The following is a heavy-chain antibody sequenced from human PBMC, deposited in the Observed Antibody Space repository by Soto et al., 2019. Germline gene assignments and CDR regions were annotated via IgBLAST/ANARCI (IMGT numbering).Heavy chain of an antibody. CDR1: GGSISSYY. CDR2: IYYSGST. Sequence: QVQLQESGPGLVKPSETLSLTCTVSGGSISSYYWSWFRQPPGKGLEGIGYIYYSGSTKYNPSLTSRVNISVDTSKNQFSLKLSSVTAADTAVYYCARVYCSSTSCYPWGNWFDPWGQGTLVTVSS. V-gene: IGHV4-59*01. J-gene: IGHJ5*02. D-gene: IGHD2-2*01. CDR3: ARVYCSSTSCYPWGNWFDP.